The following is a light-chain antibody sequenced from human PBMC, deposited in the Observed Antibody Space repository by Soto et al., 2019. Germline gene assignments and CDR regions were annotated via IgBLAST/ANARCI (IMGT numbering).Light chain of an antibody. J-gene: IGKJ2*01. CDR3: QLYGRSPMYT. Sequence: EIVLTQSPGTLSLSPGERATLSCRASQGVNSNSLAWYQQKPGQAPRLLMYAAANRATGIPDRFSGSGSGTDFTPTISRLEPEDFAVYYCQLYGRSPMYTFGQGTRLEIK. V-gene: IGKV3-20*01. CDR2: AAA. CDR1: QGVNSNS.